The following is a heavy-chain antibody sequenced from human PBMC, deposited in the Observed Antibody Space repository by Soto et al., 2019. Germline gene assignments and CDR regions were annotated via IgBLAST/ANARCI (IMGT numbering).Heavy chain of an antibody. CDR1: GFTFSSYA. D-gene: IGHD3-10*01. Sequence: GGSLRLSCAASGFTFSSYAMSWVRQAPGKGLEWVSAISGGGGSTYYADSVKGRFTISRDNSKNTLYLQMNSLRAEDTAVYYCAKDRYYGSGLSLSRFDPWGQGTLVTVSS. J-gene: IGHJ5*02. V-gene: IGHV3-23*01. CDR3: AKDRYYGSGLSLSRFDP. CDR2: ISGGGGST.